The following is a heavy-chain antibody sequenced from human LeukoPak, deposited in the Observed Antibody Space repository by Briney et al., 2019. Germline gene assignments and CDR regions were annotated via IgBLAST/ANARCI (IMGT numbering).Heavy chain of an antibody. CDR3: ATDEWDNSTSDQDYYYYYMDV. D-gene: IGHD1-26*01. Sequence: GGSLRLSCAASGFTFSSYAMHWVRQAPGKGLEWVAVISYDGSNKYYADSVKGRFTISRDNSKNTLYLQMNSLRAEDTAVYYCATDEWDNSTSDQDYYYYYMDVWGKGTTVTVSS. CDR1: GFTFSSYA. V-gene: IGHV3-30-3*01. CDR2: ISYDGSNK. J-gene: IGHJ6*03.